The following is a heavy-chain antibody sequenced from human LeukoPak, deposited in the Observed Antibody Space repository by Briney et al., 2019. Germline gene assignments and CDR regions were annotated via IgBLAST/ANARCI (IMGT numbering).Heavy chain of an antibody. Sequence: GASVKVSCKASGYTFTGYYMHWVRQAPGQGLAWMGWINPNSGGTNYAQKFQGRVTMTRDTSISTAYMELSRLRSDDTAVYYCARERGDIVVVVAASDAFDIWGQGTMVTVSS. J-gene: IGHJ3*02. V-gene: IGHV1-2*02. CDR2: INPNSGGT. CDR1: GYTFTGYY. CDR3: ARERGDIVVVVAASDAFDI. D-gene: IGHD2-15*01.